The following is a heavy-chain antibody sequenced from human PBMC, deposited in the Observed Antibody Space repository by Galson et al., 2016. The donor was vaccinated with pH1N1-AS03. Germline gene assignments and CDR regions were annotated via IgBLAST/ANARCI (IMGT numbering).Heavy chain of an antibody. D-gene: IGHD6-19*01. V-gene: IGHV3-30-3*02. CDR2: TSYNGRNK. J-gene: IGHJ4*02. CDR1: GFAFSDYT. CDR3: ARSPSSAWRNFDY. Sequence: SLRLSCAASGFAFSDYTMHWVRQAPGKGLEWVAVTSYNGRNKYYADSVQGRFSISRDNSKNTLHLQMISLRDEDTAVYFCARSPSSAWRNFDYWGQGALVVVST.